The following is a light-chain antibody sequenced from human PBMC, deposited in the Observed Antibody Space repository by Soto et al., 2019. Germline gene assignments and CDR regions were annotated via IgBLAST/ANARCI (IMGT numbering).Light chain of an antibody. CDR3: QSYDNRLSGYVL. CDR2: GNS. J-gene: IGLJ2*01. Sequence: QSVLTQPASVSGAPGQRVTISCTGGSSNIGAGYDVHWYQQLPGTAPKLLISGNSNRPSGVTDRFSGSKSGTSASLAVTGLEAEDEAGYYCQSYDNRLSGYVLFGGGTKLAVL. CDR1: SSNIGAGYD. V-gene: IGLV1-40*01.